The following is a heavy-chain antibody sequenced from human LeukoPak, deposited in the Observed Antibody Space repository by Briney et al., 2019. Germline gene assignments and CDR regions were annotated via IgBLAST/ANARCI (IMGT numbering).Heavy chain of an antibody. D-gene: IGHD3-10*01. J-gene: IGHJ4*02. CDR3: ARDVGYYSDSGTYFFDY. CDR1: GGSIDNYY. CDR2: IFSSGNT. V-gene: IGHV4-4*07. Sequence: SETLSLTCTVSGGSIDNYYWSWIRQPAGKGLEWIGRIFSSGNTNYNPSLKSRVTISVDTSKNQFSLKLSSVTAADTAVYYCARDVGYYSDSGTYFFDYWGQGTLVTVSS.